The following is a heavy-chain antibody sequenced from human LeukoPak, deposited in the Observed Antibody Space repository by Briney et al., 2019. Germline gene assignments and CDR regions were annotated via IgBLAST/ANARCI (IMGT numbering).Heavy chain of an antibody. CDR1: GFTFSSYA. J-gene: IGHJ4*02. CDR3: AKGRYCSGGSCVFGDY. V-gene: IGHV3-23*01. D-gene: IGHD2-15*01. Sequence: QPGGSLRLSCAASGFTFSSYAMSWVRQAPGKGLEWVSAISGSGGSTYYADSVKGRFTISRDNSKNTLYLQMNSLRAEDTAVYYCAKGRYCSGGSCVFGDYWGQGTLVTVSS. CDR2: ISGSGGST.